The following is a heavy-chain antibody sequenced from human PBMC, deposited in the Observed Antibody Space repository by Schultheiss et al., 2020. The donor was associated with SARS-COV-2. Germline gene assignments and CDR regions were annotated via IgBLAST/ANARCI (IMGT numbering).Heavy chain of an antibody. CDR3: ARDGASVTTPTGYQWFNP. V-gene: IGHV1-2*06. D-gene: IGHD4-17*01. Sequence: ASVKVSCKASGYTFTGYYMHWVRQAPGQGLEWVGRINPNSAATFYAQKFQGRVTMTRDTSITTAYMELSRLRSDDTAIYYCARDGASVTTPTGYQWFNPWGQGTLVTVSS. CDR2: INPNSAAT. CDR1: GYTFTGYY. J-gene: IGHJ5*02.